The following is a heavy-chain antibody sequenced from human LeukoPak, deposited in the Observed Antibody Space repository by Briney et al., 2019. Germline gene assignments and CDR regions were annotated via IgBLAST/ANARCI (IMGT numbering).Heavy chain of an antibody. CDR2: IYSGGST. Sequence: PGGSLRLSCAASGFTVSSNYMSWVRQAPGKGLEWVSVIYSGGSTYYADSVKGRFTISRDNSKNTLYLQMNSLRAEDTAVYYCARGGGCTTTSCDFDYWGQGTLVTVSS. V-gene: IGHV3-66*01. CDR1: GFTVSSNY. J-gene: IGHJ4*02. CDR3: ARGGGCTTTSCDFDY. D-gene: IGHD2-2*01.